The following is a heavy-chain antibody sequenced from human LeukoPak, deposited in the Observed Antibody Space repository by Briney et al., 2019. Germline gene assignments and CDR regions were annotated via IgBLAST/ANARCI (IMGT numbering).Heavy chain of an antibody. Sequence: PSQTLSLTCTVSGGSISSGGYYWSWIRQHPGKGLEWIGYIYYSGSTYYNPSLKSRVTISVDTSKNQFSLKLSSVTAADTAVYYCARAEYYDCSGYYYVSAFDIWGQGTMVTVSS. CDR2: IYYSGST. J-gene: IGHJ3*02. CDR1: GGSISSGGYY. CDR3: ARAEYYDCSGYYYVSAFDI. V-gene: IGHV4-31*03. D-gene: IGHD3-22*01.